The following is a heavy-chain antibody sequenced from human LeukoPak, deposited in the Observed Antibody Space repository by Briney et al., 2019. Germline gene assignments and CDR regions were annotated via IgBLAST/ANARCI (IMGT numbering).Heavy chain of an antibody. V-gene: IGHV1-18*04. Sequence: ASVKVSCKASAYTFTTYNISWGRHAPGQGLEWMGWISAYNGNTNYAQTVQGRVTMTTDTSTSTAHMELRSLRSDDPAVYYCARDGYCSRGSCYRDSSFDPWGQGTLVTVSS. CDR3: ARDGYCSRGSCYRDSSFDP. CDR2: ISAYNGNT. D-gene: IGHD2-15*01. CDR1: AYTFTTYN. J-gene: IGHJ5*02.